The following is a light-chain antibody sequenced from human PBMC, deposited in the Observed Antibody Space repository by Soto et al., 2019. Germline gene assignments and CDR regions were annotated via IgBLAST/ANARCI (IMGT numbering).Light chain of an antibody. CDR3: AAWDDSLSGYV. Sequence: SVLTQPPPTAGTPGQRVTLFFFGSRSNIGINYVYWHQQLPGTAPKLLIYRNDQRPSGVPDRFSGSKSGTSASLAISGLRSEDEADYYCAAWDDSLSGYVFGAGTKVTVL. CDR1: RSNIGINY. CDR2: RND. J-gene: IGLJ1*01. V-gene: IGLV1-47*01.